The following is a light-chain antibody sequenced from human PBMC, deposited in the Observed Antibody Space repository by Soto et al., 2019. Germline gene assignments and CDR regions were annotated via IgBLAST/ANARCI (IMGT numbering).Light chain of an antibody. CDR1: HDIGTF. CDR2: AAS. Sequence: IQLTQSPSSISASVGDSVTLTCRAIHDIGTFLNWYQQRPGEAPTLLIYAASNLKTGVPFRFSGSGSGTEFPLTIRSLQPEDFATYYCQKNFSSPSITFGQATPLEIK. CDR3: QKNFSSPSIT. V-gene: IGKV1-39*01. J-gene: IGKJ5*01.